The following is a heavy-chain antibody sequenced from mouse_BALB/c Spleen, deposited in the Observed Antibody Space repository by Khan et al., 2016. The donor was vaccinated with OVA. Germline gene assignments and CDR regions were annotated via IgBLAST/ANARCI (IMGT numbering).Heavy chain of an antibody. CDR1: DYTFTDYV. CDR3: ARFHGGY. Sequence: QIQLVQSGPELKKPGETVKISCKASDYTFTDYVMNWVKQAPGKGLRWMGWINTYTGEPTYADDFKGRFAFSLETSASTAYLQINNLKNEDTATYFCARFHGGYWGQGTTLTVSS. CDR2: INTYTGEP. J-gene: IGHJ2*01. V-gene: IGHV9-3-1*01.